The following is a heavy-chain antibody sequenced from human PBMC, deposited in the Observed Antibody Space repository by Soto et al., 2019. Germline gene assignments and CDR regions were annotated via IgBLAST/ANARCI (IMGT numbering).Heavy chain of an antibody. D-gene: IGHD3-22*01. CDR2: IHYSGDS. J-gene: IGHJ4*02. Sequence: SETLSLTCTVIGDSVSSNNYYWSWIRQRPGKGLEWIGYIHYSGDSYDNPSLTSRITMSMDVSKNQFSLNLRSVTAADTAIYYCARDVNDSSGSQGFDYWGQGTLVTVS. CDR3: ARDVNDSSGSQGFDY. V-gene: IGHV4-31*03. CDR1: GDSVSSNNYY.